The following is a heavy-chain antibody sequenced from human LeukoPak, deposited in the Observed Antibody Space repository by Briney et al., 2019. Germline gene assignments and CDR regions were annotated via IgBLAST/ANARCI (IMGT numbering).Heavy chain of an antibody. CDR3: AREEVPAASLDY. D-gene: IGHD2-2*01. J-gene: IGHJ4*02. CDR1: GFTFSSYG. CDR2: IWYDGSNK. V-gene: IGHV3-33*01. Sequence: GRSLRLSCAASGFTFSSYGMHWVRQAPGKGLEWVAVIWYDGSNKYYADSVKGRFTISRDNSKTTLYLQMNSLRAEDTALYYCAREEVPAASLDYWGQGTLVTVSS.